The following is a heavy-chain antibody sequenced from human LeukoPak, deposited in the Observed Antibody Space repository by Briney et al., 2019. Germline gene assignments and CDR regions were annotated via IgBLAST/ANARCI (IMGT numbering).Heavy chain of an antibody. CDR3: ARVLGSYDYVWGSPGYFDY. J-gene: IGHJ4*02. V-gene: IGHV3-21*01. CDR1: GFTFSSYS. D-gene: IGHD3-16*01. CDR2: ISSSSSHI. Sequence: GGSLRLSCAASGFTFSSYSMNWVRQAPGKGLEWVSSISSSSSHIYYADSVKGRFTISRDNAKNSLYLQMNSLRAEDTAVYYCARVLGSYDYVWGSPGYFDYWGQGTLVTVSS.